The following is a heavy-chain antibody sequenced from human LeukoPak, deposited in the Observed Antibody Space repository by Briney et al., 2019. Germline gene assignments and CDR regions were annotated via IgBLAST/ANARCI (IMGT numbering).Heavy chain of an antibody. J-gene: IGHJ4*02. D-gene: IGHD2-15*01. CDR2: IYSSGST. V-gene: IGHV4-4*07. Sequence: KPSETLSLTCTVSGGSISSYYWSWIRQPAGKGLEWIGRIYSSGSTNYNPSLKSRVTMSVDTSKNQFSLKLSSVTAADTAVYYCARDPHYCSDSPCSDYWGQGTLVTVSS. CDR1: GGSISSYY. CDR3: ARDPHYCSDSPCSDY.